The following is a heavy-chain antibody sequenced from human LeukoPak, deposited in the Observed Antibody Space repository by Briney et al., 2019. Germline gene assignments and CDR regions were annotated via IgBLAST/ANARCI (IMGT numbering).Heavy chain of an antibody. CDR3: ARGATAYFDY. V-gene: IGHV6-1*01. J-gene: IGHJ4*02. CDR1: GDSFSSNSAA. D-gene: IGHD5-12*01. Sequence: SQTLSLTCALSGDSFSSNSAAWGWVRQSPSRGLEWLGRTYYRSKWYYDYAVSVKSRITINPDTSKNQFSLQLNSVTPEDTAVYYCARGATAYFDYWGQGTLVTVS. CDR2: TYYRSKWYY.